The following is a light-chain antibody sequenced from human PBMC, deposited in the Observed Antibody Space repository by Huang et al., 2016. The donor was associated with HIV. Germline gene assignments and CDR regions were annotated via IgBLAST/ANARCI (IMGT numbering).Light chain of an antibody. CDR2: GAS. CDR3: QQYNKWPPA. CDR1: HSIGGT. V-gene: IGKV3-15*01. J-gene: IGKJ1*01. Sequence: EIVMTQSPATLSVSPGEGATLSCRASHSIGGTLALYQQKTGQAPRLLIDGASTRATGIPARVNGSGSGTDFTLTISSLQSEDFADYYCQQYNKWPPAFGQGTKVEIK.